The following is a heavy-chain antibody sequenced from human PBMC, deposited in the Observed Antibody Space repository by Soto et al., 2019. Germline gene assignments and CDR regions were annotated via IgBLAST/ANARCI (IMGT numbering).Heavy chain of an antibody. J-gene: IGHJ3*02. D-gene: IGHD6-19*01. Sequence: GESLKISCEGSEYSFSNYWISWVRQMPGKGLEWMGRIDPTDSYTKYSPSFQGHVTISADKSITTAYLQWSSLKASDTAIYYCARERAVAGKLIWGQGTMVTVSS. V-gene: IGHV5-10-1*01. CDR3: ARERAVAGKLI. CDR2: IDPTDSYT. CDR1: EYSFSNYW.